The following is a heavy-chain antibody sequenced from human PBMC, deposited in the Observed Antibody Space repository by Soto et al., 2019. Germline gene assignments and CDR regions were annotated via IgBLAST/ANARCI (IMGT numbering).Heavy chain of an antibody. V-gene: IGHV4-34*01. J-gene: IGHJ4*02. CDR3: ARGRPITMVRGVTGLDY. CDR2: VNHSGST. Sequence: QVQLQQWGAGLLKPSETLSLTCAVYGGSFSGYYWCWIRQPPGKGLEWIGEVNHSGSTNYNPSLKSRVTISVDTSKNQFSRKLSSATAADTAVYYCARGRPITMVRGVTGLDYWGQGTLVTVSS. CDR1: GGSFSGYY. D-gene: IGHD3-10*01.